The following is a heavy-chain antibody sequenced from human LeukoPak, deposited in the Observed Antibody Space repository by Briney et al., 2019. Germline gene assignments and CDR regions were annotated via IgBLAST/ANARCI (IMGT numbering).Heavy chain of an antibody. CDR2: IYYSGST. CDR3: ARRRRGGWSTHPFDY. V-gene: IGHV4-39*01. Sequence: SETLSLTCTVSGGSISSSSYYWGWIRQPPGKGLEWIGSIYYSGSTYYNPSLKSRVTISVDTSKNQFSLKLSSVTAADTAVYYCARRRRGGWSTHPFDYWGQGTLVTVSS. D-gene: IGHD6-19*01. J-gene: IGHJ4*02. CDR1: GGSISSSSYY.